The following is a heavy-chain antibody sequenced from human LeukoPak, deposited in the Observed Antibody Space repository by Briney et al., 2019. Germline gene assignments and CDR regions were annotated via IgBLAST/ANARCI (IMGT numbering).Heavy chain of an antibody. Sequence: ASVKVSCKASGGTFTSYDINWVRQATGQGLEWMGWMNPNSGNTGYAQKFQGRVTITRNTSISTAYMELSSLRSEDTAVYYCARRSGITARPTFDYWGQGTLVTVSS. CDR1: GGTFTSYD. CDR2: MNPNSGNT. V-gene: IGHV1-8*03. J-gene: IGHJ4*02. D-gene: IGHD6-6*01. CDR3: ARRSGITARPTFDY.